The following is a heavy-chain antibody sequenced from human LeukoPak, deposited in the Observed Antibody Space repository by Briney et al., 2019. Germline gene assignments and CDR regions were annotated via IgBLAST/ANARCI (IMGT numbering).Heavy chain of an antibody. CDR3: ARDFASSWPFDY. Sequence: ASVKVSXKASGYTFTSYYMHWVRQAPGQGLEWMGRINPNSGDTNYAQKFQGRVTMTRDTSITTAYMELNRLRSDDTAVYYCARDFASSWPFDYWGQGTLVTVS. CDR2: INPNSGDT. CDR1: GYTFTSYY. V-gene: IGHV1-2*06. D-gene: IGHD6-13*01. J-gene: IGHJ4*02.